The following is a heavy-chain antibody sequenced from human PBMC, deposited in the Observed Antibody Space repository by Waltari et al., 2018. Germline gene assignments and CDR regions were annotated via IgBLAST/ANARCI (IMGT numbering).Heavy chain of an antibody. CDR3: ARDCGCDF. V-gene: IGHV1-2*02. D-gene: IGHD6-19*01. J-gene: IGHJ4*02. CDR1: GYTYIDYY. CDR2: INPRSGGA. Sequence: QVQLVQSGTEVKKPGASVKVSCKASGYTYIDYYMHWVRQAPGQGLEWMGWINPRSGGAKYAQNCPGRVKMTRDTSSRTVYIELSRLTYDDTAMYYCARDCGCDFWGQGTLVSVSS.